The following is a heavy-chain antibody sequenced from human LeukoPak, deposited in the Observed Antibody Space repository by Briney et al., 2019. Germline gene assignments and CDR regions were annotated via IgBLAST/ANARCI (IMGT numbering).Heavy chain of an antibody. CDR2: ISGSGGST. CDR3: ERSEGHTAMVVDY. CDR1: GFTFSSYA. J-gene: IGHJ4*02. Sequence: PGGSLRLSCAASGFTFSSYAMSWVRQAPGKGLEWVSAISGSGGSTYYAASVKGRFTISRDNSKNTLYLQMNSLTAEATAVYYWERSEGHTAMVVDYWGQGTLVTVSS. D-gene: IGHD5-18*01. V-gene: IGHV3-23*01.